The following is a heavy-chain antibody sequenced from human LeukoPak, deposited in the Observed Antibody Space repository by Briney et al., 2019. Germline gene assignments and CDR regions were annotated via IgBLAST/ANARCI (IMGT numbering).Heavy chain of an antibody. CDR2: INTDGSST. CDR3: ARGGCSDGNCYSGGY. CDR1: GFTFSIYW. D-gene: IGHD2-15*01. J-gene: IGHJ4*02. V-gene: IGHV3-74*01. Sequence: GGSLRLSCAASGFTFSIYWMHWVRQAPGKGLVWVSRINTDGSSTRYADSVKGRFTISRDNAKNTVYLQMNSLRAEDTAAYYCARGGCSDGNCYSGGYWGQGTLVTVSS.